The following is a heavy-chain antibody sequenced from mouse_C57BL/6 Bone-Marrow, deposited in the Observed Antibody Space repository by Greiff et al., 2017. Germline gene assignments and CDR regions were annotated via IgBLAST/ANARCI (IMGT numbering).Heavy chain of an antibody. V-gene: IGHV1-81*01. CDR3: ARNWYYFDY. CDR1: GYTFTSYG. CDR2: IYPRSGNT. Sequence: QVQLQQSGAELARPGASVKLSCKASGYTFTSYGISWVKQRTGQGLEWIGEIYPRSGNTYYNEKFKGKATLTADKSSSTAYMELRSLTSEDSAVYFCARNWYYFDYWGQGTTLKVSS. D-gene: IGHD4-1*01. J-gene: IGHJ2*01.